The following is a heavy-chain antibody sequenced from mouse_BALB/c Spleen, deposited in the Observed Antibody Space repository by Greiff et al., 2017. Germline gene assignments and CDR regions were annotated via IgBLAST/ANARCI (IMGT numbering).Heavy chain of an antibody. CDR1: GFTFSSYA. CDR2: ISSGGST. Sequence: EVQVVESGGGLVKPGGSLKLSCAASGFTFSSYAMSWVRQTPEKRLEWVASISSGGSTYYPDSVKGRFTISRDNARNILYLQMSSLRSEDTAMYYCARGRSLLLPNYFDYWGQGTTLTVSS. J-gene: IGHJ2*01. D-gene: IGHD2-3*01. V-gene: IGHV5-6-5*01. CDR3: ARGRSLLLPNYFDY.